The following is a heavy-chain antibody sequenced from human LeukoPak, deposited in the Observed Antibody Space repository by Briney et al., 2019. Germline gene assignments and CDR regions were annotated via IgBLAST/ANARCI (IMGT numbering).Heavy chain of an antibody. CDR2: IKQDGSEK. Sequence: GGSLRLSCAASGFRFSSYWMSWVRQAPGKGLEWVANIKQDGSEKYYVDSVKGRFTISRDNAKKSLYLQMNNLGAADTAVYYCVRDGYPFDFWGQGTLVTVSS. D-gene: IGHD1-1*01. J-gene: IGHJ4*02. CDR1: GFRFSSYW. V-gene: IGHV3-7*01. CDR3: VRDGYPFDF.